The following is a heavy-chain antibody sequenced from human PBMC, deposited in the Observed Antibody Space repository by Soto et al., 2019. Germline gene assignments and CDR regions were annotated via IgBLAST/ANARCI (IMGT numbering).Heavy chain of an antibody. V-gene: IGHV3-23*01. CDR3: AKDYDYVWGSYRQYYYGMDV. CDR2: ISGSGGST. CDR1: GFTFSSYA. Sequence: GGSLRLSCAASGFTFSSYAMSWVRQAPGKGLEWVSAISGSGGSTYYADSGKGRFTISRDNSKNTLYLQMNSLRAEDTAVYYCAKDYDYVWGSYRQYYYGMDVWGQGTTVTVSS. J-gene: IGHJ6*02. D-gene: IGHD3-16*02.